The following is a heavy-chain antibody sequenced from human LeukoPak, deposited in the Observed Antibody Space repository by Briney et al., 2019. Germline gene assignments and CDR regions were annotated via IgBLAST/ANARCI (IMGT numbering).Heavy chain of an antibody. CDR2: IRYDGSNK. V-gene: IGHV3-30*02. Sequence: GGSLRLSCAASGFTFSSYGMHWVRQAPGKGLEWVAFIRYDGSNKYYADSVKGRFTISRDNSKNTRYLQMNSLRAEDTAVYYCAKVRYYDSSGYALFDYWGQGTLVTVSS. CDR3: AKVRYYDSSGYALFDY. D-gene: IGHD3-22*01. J-gene: IGHJ4*02. CDR1: GFTFSSYG.